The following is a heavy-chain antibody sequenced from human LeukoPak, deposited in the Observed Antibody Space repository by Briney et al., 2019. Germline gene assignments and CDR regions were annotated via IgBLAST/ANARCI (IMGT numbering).Heavy chain of an antibody. V-gene: IGHV1-46*01. CDR1: VYTFTSYY. CDR2: INPSGGST. Sequence: GASVKVSCKASVYTFTSYYMHWVRQAPGQGLEWMGIINPSGGSTSYAQKFQGRVTMTRDTSTSTVYMELSSLRSEDTAVYYCARDIVVVPAASNWFDPWGQGTLVTVSS. CDR3: ARDIVVVPAASNWFDP. D-gene: IGHD2-2*01. J-gene: IGHJ5*02.